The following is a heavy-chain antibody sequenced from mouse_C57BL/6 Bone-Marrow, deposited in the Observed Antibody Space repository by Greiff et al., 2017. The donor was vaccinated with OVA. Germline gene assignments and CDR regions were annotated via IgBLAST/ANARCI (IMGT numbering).Heavy chain of an antibody. V-gene: IGHV14-4*01. CDR1: GFNIKDDY. Sequence: VQLQQSGAELVRPGASVKLSCTASGFNIKDDYMHWVKQRPEQGLEWIGWIDPENGDTEYASKFQGKATIKADTSSNTAYLQLSSLTSEDTAVYYCTTLGNYFAMEYWGQGTSVTVSS. J-gene: IGHJ4*01. CDR3: TTLGNYFAMEY. CDR2: IDPENGDT.